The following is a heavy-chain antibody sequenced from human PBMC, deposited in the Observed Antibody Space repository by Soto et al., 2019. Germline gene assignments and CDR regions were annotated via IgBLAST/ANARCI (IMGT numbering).Heavy chain of an antibody. CDR3: ARGYRTSWYWFDL. J-gene: IGHJ2*01. CDR1: GGSVSGGTHY. D-gene: IGHD6-13*01. Sequence: QAQLQESGPGPVKPSETLSLTCTVSGGSVSGGTHYWSWIRQPPGKGLEWIGYIYNSGSTNYNPSLKSRVTISVDTSKNQFSLKLCSVTAADTAVYYCARGYRTSWYWFDLWGRGTLVTVSS. V-gene: IGHV4-61*01. CDR2: IYNSGST.